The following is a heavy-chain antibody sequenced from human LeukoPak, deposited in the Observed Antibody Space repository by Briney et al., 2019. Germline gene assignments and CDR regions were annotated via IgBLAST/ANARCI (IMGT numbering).Heavy chain of an antibody. V-gene: IGHV4-39*07. J-gene: IGHJ4*02. D-gene: IGHD3-16*01. CDR3: ATRGLGDY. Sequence: SETLSLTCTVSDGSISSSSYYWGWIRQPPGKGLEWIGSIYYSGSTYYNPSLKSRVTISVDTSKNQFSLKLSSATAADTAVYYCATRGLGDYWGQGTLVTVSS. CDR1: DGSISSSSYY. CDR2: IYYSGST.